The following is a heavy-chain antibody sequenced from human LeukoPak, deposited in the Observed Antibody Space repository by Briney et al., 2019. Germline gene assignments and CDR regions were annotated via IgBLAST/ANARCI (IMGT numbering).Heavy chain of an antibody. Sequence: ASVKVSCKASGYTFTSYGISWVRQAPGQGLEWMGWISAYNGNTNYAQKLQGRVTMTTDTSTSTAYMELRSLRSDDTAVYYCARVRYSSGWYRGYNWFDPWGQGTLVTVSS. V-gene: IGHV1-18*01. CDR3: ARVRYSSGWYRGYNWFDP. D-gene: IGHD6-19*01. CDR2: ISAYNGNT. CDR1: GYTFTSYG. J-gene: IGHJ5*02.